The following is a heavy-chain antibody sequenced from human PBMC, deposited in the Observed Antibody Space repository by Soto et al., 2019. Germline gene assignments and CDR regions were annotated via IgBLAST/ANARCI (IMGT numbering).Heavy chain of an antibody. J-gene: IGHJ6*02. V-gene: IGHV3-33*01. CDR1: GFNFISYG. Sequence: GWSLRLACAAYGFNFISYGMHWVRQAPGKGLEWVAVIWYDGSNKYYADSVKGRFTISRDNSKNTLYLQMNSLRAEDTAVYYCARDSSGWAMDVWGQGTTVTVSS. CDR2: IWYDGSNK. CDR3: ARDSSGWAMDV. D-gene: IGHD6-19*01.